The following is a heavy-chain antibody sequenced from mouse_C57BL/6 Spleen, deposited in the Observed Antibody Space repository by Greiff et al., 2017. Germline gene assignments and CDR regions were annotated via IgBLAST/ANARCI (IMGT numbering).Heavy chain of an antibody. D-gene: IGHD1-1*01. V-gene: IGHV5-4*03. CDR2: ISAGGSYT. Sequence: EVKLVESGGGLVKPGGSLKLSCAASGFTFSSYAMSWVRQTPEKRLEWVATISAGGSYTYYPDNVKGRFTISRDNAKNNLYLQMSHLKSEDTAMYYCARGRITTVVANYFDYGGQGTTLTVSS. J-gene: IGHJ2*01. CDR3: ARGRITTVVANYFDY. CDR1: GFTFSSYA.